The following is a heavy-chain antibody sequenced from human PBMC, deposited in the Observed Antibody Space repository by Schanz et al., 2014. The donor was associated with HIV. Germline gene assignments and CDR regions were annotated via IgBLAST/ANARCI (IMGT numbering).Heavy chain of an antibody. CDR3: ARVLPLYNTSPLCY. V-gene: IGHV3-33*01. CDR2: IWFDGSNQ. CDR1: GFTFSSYG. Sequence: QVQLVESGGRVVQPGRSLRLSCATSGFTFSSYGMHWVRQAPGKGLEWVAVIWFDGSNQYYIDSVKGRFTISRDNSKNTLYLHMNSLRAEDTAVYYCARVLPLYNTSPLCYWGQGTLVTVSS. J-gene: IGHJ4*02. D-gene: IGHD1-20*01.